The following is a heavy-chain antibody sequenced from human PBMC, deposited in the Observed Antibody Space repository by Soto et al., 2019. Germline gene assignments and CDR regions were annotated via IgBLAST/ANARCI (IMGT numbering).Heavy chain of an antibody. D-gene: IGHD5-12*01. Sequence: PGWSLRLSCAASGFTFSSYGMHWVRQAPGKGLEWVAVISYDGSNKYYADSVKGRFTISRDNSKNTLYLQMNSLRAEDTAVYYCAKDAQYSGYSYYYYGMDVWGQGTTVTVSS. J-gene: IGHJ6*02. CDR1: GFTFSSYG. CDR3: AKDAQYSGYSYYYYGMDV. V-gene: IGHV3-30*18. CDR2: ISYDGSNK.